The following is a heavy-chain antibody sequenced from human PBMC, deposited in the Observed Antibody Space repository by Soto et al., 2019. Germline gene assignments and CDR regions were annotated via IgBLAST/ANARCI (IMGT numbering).Heavy chain of an antibody. CDR2: IYPGDSDT. D-gene: IGHD2-2*02. CDR3: ARHFDCSTTSCYIDY. J-gene: IGHJ4*02. V-gene: IGHV5-51*01. CDR1: GYSFTNYW. Sequence: PGESLKISCTASGYSFTNYWIGWVRQRPGKVLEWMGTIYPGDSDTRYSPSFQGQVTISADKSINTAYLQWSTLKASDTAMYFCARHFDCSTTSCYIDYWAQGXLVTVYS.